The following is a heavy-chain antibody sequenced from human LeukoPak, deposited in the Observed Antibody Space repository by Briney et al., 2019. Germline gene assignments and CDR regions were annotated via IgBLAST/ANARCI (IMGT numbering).Heavy chain of an antibody. Sequence: GGSLRLSCAASGFTFSSYAMSWVRQAPGKGLEWVSAISGSGGSTYYADSVKGRFTLSRDNSKNTLYLQMNSLTVEDTAVYYCARSQSSSLIDYWGQGTLVTVSS. CDR3: ARSQSSSLIDY. CDR2: ISGSGGST. J-gene: IGHJ4*02. V-gene: IGHV3-23*01. CDR1: GFTFSSYA. D-gene: IGHD6-13*01.